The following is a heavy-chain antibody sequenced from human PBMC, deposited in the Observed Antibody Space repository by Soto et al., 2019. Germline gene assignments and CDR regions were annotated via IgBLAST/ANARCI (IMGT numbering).Heavy chain of an antibody. CDR2: IIPVLATP. Sequence: QVQLVQSGAEVKKPGSSVKVSCKASGGTFSRSAISWVRQAPGQGLEWMGTIIPVLATPKYAQKFQGRVTITADESTSTVYMELYSLMSEDTAFYYCARDSTVTNAFECWGQGTLVTVSS. CDR1: GGTFSRSA. J-gene: IGHJ4*02. D-gene: IGHD4-17*01. V-gene: IGHV1-69*11. CDR3: ARDSTVTNAFEC.